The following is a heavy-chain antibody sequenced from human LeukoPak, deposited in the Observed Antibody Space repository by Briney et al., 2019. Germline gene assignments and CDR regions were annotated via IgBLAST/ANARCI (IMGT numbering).Heavy chain of an antibody. V-gene: IGHV1-24*01. Sequence: ASVKVSCKVSGYTLTELSMHWVRQAPGKGLERMGGFDPEDGETIYAQKFQGRVTMTEDTSTDTAYMELSSLRSEDTAVYYCATGAGTTRFVLAHNGEYAFDIWGQGTMVTVSS. CDR1: GYTLTELS. CDR3: ATGAGTTRFVLAHNGEYAFDI. J-gene: IGHJ3*02. D-gene: IGHD1-1*01. CDR2: FDPEDGET.